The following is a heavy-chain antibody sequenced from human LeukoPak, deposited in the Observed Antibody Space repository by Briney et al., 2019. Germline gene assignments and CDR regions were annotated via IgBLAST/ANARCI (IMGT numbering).Heavy chain of an antibody. J-gene: IGHJ4*02. Sequence: SETLSLTCAVYGGSFIGYYWSWIRQPPGKGLEWIGEINHSGSTNYNPSLKSRVTISVDTSKNQFSLKLSSVTAADTAVYYCASNSFDYYASGSYSVDYWGQGTLVTVSS. CDR1: GGSFIGYY. D-gene: IGHD3-10*01. V-gene: IGHV4-34*01. CDR2: INHSGST. CDR3: ASNSFDYYASGSYSVDY.